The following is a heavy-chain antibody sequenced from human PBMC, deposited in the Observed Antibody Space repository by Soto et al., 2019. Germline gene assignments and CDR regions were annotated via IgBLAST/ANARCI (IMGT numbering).Heavy chain of an antibody. D-gene: IGHD3-16*01. CDR3: ASVGEFRVVAAVAVAI. CDR1: GYTCNNYD. V-gene: IGHV1-8*01. J-gene: IGHJ3*02. CDR2: MNPNSGNT. Sequence: QVQLVQSGAEVKKPGASVKVSCRASGYTCNNYDLDWVRQAPGQGHEWMGWMNPNSGNTGYAQKFQGRVTMTKNASINTAYLELSSLRSDDTAVYYCASVGEFRVVAAVAVAIWGQGTMLTVSS.